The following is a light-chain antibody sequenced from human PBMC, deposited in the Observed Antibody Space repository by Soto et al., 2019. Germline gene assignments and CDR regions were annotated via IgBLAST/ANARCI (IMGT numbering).Light chain of an antibody. J-gene: IGLJ2*01. CDR1: SGHSSYA. Sequence: HPVLTQSPSASASLGASVKLTCTLSSGHSSYAIAWHQQQPEKGPRYLMKLNSDGSHSKGDGIPDRFSGSSSGAERYLTISSLQSEDEADYYCQTWGTGIVLFGGGTKLTVL. CDR3: QTWGTGIVL. CDR2: LNSDGSH. V-gene: IGLV4-69*01.